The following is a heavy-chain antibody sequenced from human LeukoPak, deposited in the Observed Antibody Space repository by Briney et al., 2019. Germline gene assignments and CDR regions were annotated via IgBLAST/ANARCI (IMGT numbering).Heavy chain of an antibody. J-gene: IGHJ4*02. CDR3: ATGSITIFGVATRFDY. CDR1: GYSISTYA. V-gene: IGHV1-3*01. D-gene: IGHD3-3*01. Sequence: GASVKVSCKASGYSISTYAMHWVRQAPGQRLEWMGWINVGNGNTKYSQKFQGRVTITRDTSASTAYMELSSLRSEDTAVYYCATGSITIFGVATRFDYWGQGTLVTVSS. CDR2: INVGNGNT.